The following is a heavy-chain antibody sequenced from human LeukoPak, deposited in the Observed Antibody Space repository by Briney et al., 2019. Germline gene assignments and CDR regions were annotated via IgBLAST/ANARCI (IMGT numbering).Heavy chain of an antibody. J-gene: IGHJ4*02. CDR3: ARDFWSGYFTFDY. CDR1: GFTFSSYS. D-gene: IGHD3-3*01. Sequence: KAGGSLRLXCAASGFTFSSYSMNWVRQAPGKGLEWVSSISSSSSYIYYADSVKGRFTISRDNAKNSLCLQMNSLRAEDTAVYYCARDFWSGYFTFDYWGQGTLVTVSS. V-gene: IGHV3-21*01. CDR2: ISSSSSYI.